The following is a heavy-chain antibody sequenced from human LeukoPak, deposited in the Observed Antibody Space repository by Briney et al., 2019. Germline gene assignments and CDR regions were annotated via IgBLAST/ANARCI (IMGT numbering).Heavy chain of an antibody. Sequence: SEPLSLTCTVSGGSISSSSYYWGWIRQPPGKGLDWIGSLYYSGSTYYNPSLKSRVTISVDTSKNQFSLKLSSVTAADTAVYYCARHLGSGRPNYYYGMDVWGQGTAVTVSS. CDR2: LYYSGST. CDR3: ARHLGSGRPNYYYGMDV. J-gene: IGHJ6*02. V-gene: IGHV4-39*01. CDR1: GGSISSSSYY. D-gene: IGHD1-26*01.